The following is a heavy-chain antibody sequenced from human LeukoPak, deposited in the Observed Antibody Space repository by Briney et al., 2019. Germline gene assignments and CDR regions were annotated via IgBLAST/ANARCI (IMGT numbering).Heavy chain of an antibody. D-gene: IGHD3-22*01. CDR2: IYYSGST. CDR1: GGSISSGGYY. CDR3: ARGRGYYDPFDP. V-gene: IGHV4-31*03. Sequence: SETLSLTCTVSGGSISSGGYYWSWIRQHPGKGLEWIGYIYYSGSTYYNPSLKSRVTISVDTSKNQFSLKLSSVTAADMAVYYCARGRGYYDPFDPWGQGTLVTVSS. J-gene: IGHJ5*02.